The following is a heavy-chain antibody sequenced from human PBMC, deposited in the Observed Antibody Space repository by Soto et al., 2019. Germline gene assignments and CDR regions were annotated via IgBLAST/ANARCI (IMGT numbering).Heavy chain of an antibody. D-gene: IGHD3-22*01. Sequence: QVQLVESGGGVVQPGRSLRLSCAASGFTFSSYGMHWVRQAPGKGLEWVAVISYDGSNKYYADSVKGRFTISRDNSKNPLYLQMNSLRAEDTAVYYCAKDHPYSYDSSGYSSYYFDYWGQGTLVTVSS. J-gene: IGHJ4*02. CDR3: AKDHPYSYDSSGYSSYYFDY. CDR1: GFTFSSYG. V-gene: IGHV3-30*18. CDR2: ISYDGSNK.